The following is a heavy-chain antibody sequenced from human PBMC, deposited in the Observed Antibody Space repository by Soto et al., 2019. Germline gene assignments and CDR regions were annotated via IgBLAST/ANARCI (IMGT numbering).Heavy chain of an antibody. V-gene: IGHV5-10-1*01. D-gene: IGHD6-19*01. CDR3: ARQTAEWLVPTRYYYYGMDV. CDR2: IDPSDSYT. CDR1: GYSFTSYW. Sequence: RGESLKISCKGSGYSFTSYWISWVRQMPGKGLEWMGRIDPSDSYTNYSPSFQGHVTISADKSISTAYLQWSSLKASDTAMYYCARQTAEWLVPTRYYYYGMDVWGQGTTVTVSS. J-gene: IGHJ6*02.